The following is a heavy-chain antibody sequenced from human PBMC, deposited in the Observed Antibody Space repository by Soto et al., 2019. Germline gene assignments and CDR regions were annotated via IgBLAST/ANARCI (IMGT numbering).Heavy chain of an antibody. Sequence: QVQLVQSGAEVKKPGASVKVSCKASGYTFTSYAIHWVRQAPGQRPEWMGWINVGNGNTKYSQKLQGRATITRETSACTGYMELRIWRSEDTAVHYCSRVTPRTILEVVTQWYFDYWGQATLVTVSS. D-gene: IGHD3-3*01. CDR3: SRVTPRTILEVVTQWYFDY. J-gene: IGHJ4*02. V-gene: IGHV1-3*01. CDR2: INVGNGNT. CDR1: GYTFTSYA.